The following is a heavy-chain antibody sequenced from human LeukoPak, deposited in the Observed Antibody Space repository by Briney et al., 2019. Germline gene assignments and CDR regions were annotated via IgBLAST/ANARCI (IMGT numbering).Heavy chain of an antibody. CDR1: GDSVSINSAA. Sequence: SQTLSLTCAISGDSVSINSAAWNWIRQSPSRGLEWLGRTYYRSKWYNDYAVSVKSRITINPDTSKNQFSLQLNSVTPEDTAVYYCARGVYCTNGVCYTVNWFDPWGQGTLVTVSS. CDR2: TYYRSKWYN. J-gene: IGHJ5*02. D-gene: IGHD2-8*01. CDR3: ARGVYCTNGVCYTVNWFDP. V-gene: IGHV6-1*01.